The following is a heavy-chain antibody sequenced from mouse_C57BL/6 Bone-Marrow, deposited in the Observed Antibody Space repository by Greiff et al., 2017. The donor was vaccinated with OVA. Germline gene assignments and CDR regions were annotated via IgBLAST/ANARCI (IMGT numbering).Heavy chain of an antibody. CDR2: IDPENGDT. CDR3: TLHYYGSSPFAY. CDR1: GFNIKDDY. V-gene: IGHV14-4*01. Sequence: EVQLQQSGAELVRPGASVKLSCTASGFNIKDDYMHWVKQRPEQGLEWIGWIDPENGDTESASKFQGKAPITADTSSNTAYLQLSSLTSGDTAVYYCTLHYYGSSPFAYWGQGTLVTVSA. D-gene: IGHD1-1*01. J-gene: IGHJ3*01.